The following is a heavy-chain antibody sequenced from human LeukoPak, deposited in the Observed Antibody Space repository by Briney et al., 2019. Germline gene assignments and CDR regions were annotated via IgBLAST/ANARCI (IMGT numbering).Heavy chain of an antibody. CDR1: GYTFTTYG. CDR3: AILYCGGDCYAGDY. D-gene: IGHD2-21*01. V-gene: IGHV1-18*01. J-gene: IGHJ4*02. Sequence: GASVKVSCKTSGYTFTTYGISWVRQAPGQGLEWMGWISAYNGNTNYAQKLQGRVTLTTDTSTSTAYMELRILRSGDTAVYYCAILYCGGDCYAGDYWGQGTLVTVSS. CDR2: ISAYNGNT.